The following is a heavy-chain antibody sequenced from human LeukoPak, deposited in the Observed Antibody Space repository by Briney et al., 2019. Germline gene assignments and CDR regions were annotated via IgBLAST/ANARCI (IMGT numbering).Heavy chain of an antibody. CDR3: ARGPCFIRGGRTFDY. V-gene: IGHV4-34*01. CDR2: INHSGST. D-gene: IGHD3-16*01. CDR1: GGSFSGYY. Sequence: SETLSLTCAVYGGSFSGYYWSWIRQPPGKGLEWIGEINHSGSTNYNPSLKSRVTISVDTSKNQFSLKLSSVTAADTAVYYCARGPCFIRGGRTFDYWGQGTLVTVSS. J-gene: IGHJ4*02.